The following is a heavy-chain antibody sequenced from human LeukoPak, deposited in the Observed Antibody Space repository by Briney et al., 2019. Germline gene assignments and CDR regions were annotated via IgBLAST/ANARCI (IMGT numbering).Heavy chain of an antibody. CDR2: ISGSGGST. V-gene: IGHV3-23*01. CDR1: GFTFSSYA. Sequence: GGSLRLSCAASGFTFSSYAMSWVRQAPGKGLEWVSAISGSGGSTYYADSVKGRFTISRDNSKNTLYLQMNSLRAEDTAVYYCARANFLYCSSSTCLFDYWGQGTLVTVSS. D-gene: IGHD2-2*01. CDR3: ARANFLYCSSSTCLFDY. J-gene: IGHJ4*02.